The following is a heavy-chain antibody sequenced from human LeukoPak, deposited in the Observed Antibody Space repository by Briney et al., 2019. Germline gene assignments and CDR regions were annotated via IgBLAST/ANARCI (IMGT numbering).Heavy chain of an antibody. Sequence: PSETLSLTCAVYGGSFSGYYWSWIRQPPGKGLEWIGEINHSGSTNYNPSLKSRVTISVDTSKNQFSLKLSSVTAADTAVYYCARFYDYVWGSYRYADYWGQGTLVTVSS. CDR2: INHSGST. CDR3: ARFYDYVWGSYRYADY. V-gene: IGHV4-34*01. CDR1: GGSFSGYY. D-gene: IGHD3-16*02. J-gene: IGHJ4*02.